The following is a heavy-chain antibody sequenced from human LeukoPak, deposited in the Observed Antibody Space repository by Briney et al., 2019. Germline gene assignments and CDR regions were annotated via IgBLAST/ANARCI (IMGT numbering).Heavy chain of an antibody. Sequence: GGSLRLSCAASGNYWMHWVRQAPGKGLVWVSHINGDGSWTTYADSVKDRFTISKDNAKNTVYLQMNNLRAEDTAVYYCVSFYETYWGRGTLVTVSS. D-gene: IGHD2-2*01. CDR1: GNYW. CDR2: INGDGSWT. V-gene: IGHV3-74*01. J-gene: IGHJ4*02. CDR3: VSFYETY.